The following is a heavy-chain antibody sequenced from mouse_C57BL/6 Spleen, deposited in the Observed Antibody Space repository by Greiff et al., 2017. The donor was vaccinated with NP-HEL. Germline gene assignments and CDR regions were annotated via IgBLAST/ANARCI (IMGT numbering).Heavy chain of an antibody. Sequence: VQLQQSGPELVKPGASVKMSCKASGYTFTDYNMHWVQQSHGKSLEWIGYINTNNSGTRDNQKFKGKATLTVNKSSSSAYMELRSLTSEDSAVSYCADDYGSSSFAYWGQGTLVTVST. V-gene: IGHV1-22*01. CDR1: GYTFTDYN. CDR2: INTNNSGT. CDR3: ADDYGSSSFAY. D-gene: IGHD1-1*01. J-gene: IGHJ3*01.